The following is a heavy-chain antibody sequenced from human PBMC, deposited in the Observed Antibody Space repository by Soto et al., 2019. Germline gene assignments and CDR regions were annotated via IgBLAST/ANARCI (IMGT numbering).Heavy chain of an antibody. D-gene: IGHD3-22*01. J-gene: IGHJ3*02. CDR1: GYTVTGYY. V-gene: IGHV1-2*04. Sequence: ASVKVSCKASGYTVTGYYMHWARQAPGQGLEWMGWINRTSGGTNYAQKFQGWVTMTRDTSLSTAYMELSRLRSHDTAVYYWAKESWPSDWYDSRGGALDIWGQGTMVTVSS. CDR3: AKESWPSDWYDSRGGALDI. CDR2: INRTSGGT.